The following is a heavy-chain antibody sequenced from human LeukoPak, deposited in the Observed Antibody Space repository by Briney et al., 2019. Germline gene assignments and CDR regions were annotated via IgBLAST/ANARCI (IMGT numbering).Heavy chain of an antibody. D-gene: IGHD6-13*01. J-gene: IGHJ4*02. CDR1: GSTFTRYY. CDR3: ARTYSSSWSYSDS. V-gene: IGHV1-46*01. CDR2: INPSSGST. Sequence: ASATVSCKASGSTFTRYYIHWVRQAPGQGLDWMGLINPSSGSTRFAQMFQDRVTMTRDTSTSAVYMEMSSLTSEDTAMYYCARTYSSSWSYSDSWGQGTLVTVSS.